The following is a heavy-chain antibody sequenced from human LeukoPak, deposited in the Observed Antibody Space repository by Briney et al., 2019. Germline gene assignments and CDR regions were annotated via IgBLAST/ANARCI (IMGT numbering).Heavy chain of an antibody. V-gene: IGHV1-46*01. CDR2: INPSGGNT. D-gene: IGHD2-8*01. CDR3: ARQRGGQYEDGFDI. J-gene: IGHJ3*02. CDR1: GYTFTSYG. Sequence: ASVKVSCKASGYTFTSYGISWVRQAPGQGLEWIGIINPSGGNTIYPQKFQGRVSMTRDTSTSTVYMELSSVRSEDTAVYYCARQRGGQYEDGFDIWGQGTMVTVSS.